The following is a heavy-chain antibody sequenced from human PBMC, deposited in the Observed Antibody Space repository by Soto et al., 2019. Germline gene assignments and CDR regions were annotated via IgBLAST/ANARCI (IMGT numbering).Heavy chain of an antibody. CDR2: TYYRSKWYN. CDR1: GDSVSSNSAA. D-gene: IGHD6-13*01. J-gene: IGHJ4*02. V-gene: IGHV6-1*01. Sequence: PSQTRSLTCAISGDSVSSNSAAWNWIRQSPSRGLEWLGRTYYRSKWYNDYAVSVKSRITINPDTSKNQFSLQLNSVTPEDTAVYYCAREGGYSSSWFPRYFDYWGQGTLVTVSS. CDR3: AREGGYSSSWFPRYFDY.